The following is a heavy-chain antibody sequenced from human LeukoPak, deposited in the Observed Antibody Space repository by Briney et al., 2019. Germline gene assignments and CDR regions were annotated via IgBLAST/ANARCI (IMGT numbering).Heavy chain of an antibody. Sequence: ASVKVSCRASGYTFTDFYIHCVRQTPGHGLEWMGWINPKTGGTNYAQKFQGRVTMTRDTSISTAYMDLNSLRSEDTGVYYCARDNYIGYTSGRYSAYWGQGILVTVSS. D-gene: IGHD6-19*01. CDR3: ARDNYIGYTSGRYSAY. CDR1: GYTFTDFY. V-gene: IGHV1-2*02. CDR2: INPKTGGT. J-gene: IGHJ4*02.